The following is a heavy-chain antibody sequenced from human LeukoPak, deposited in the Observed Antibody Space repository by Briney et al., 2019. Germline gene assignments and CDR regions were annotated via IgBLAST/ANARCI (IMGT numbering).Heavy chain of an antibody. CDR1: GGSFSGYY. CDR3: ARVTTIFGVVIRRRYYYMDV. J-gene: IGHJ6*03. V-gene: IGHV4-34*01. CDR2: INHSGST. D-gene: IGHD3-3*01. Sequence: KTSETLSLTCAVYGGSFSGYYWSWIRQPPGKGLEWIGEINHSGSTNYNPSLKSRVTISVDTSKNQFSLKLSSVTAADTAVYYCARVTTIFGVVIRRRYYYMDVWGKGTTVTVSS.